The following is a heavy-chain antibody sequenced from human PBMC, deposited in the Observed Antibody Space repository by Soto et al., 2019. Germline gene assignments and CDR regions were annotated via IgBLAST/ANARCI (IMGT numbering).Heavy chain of an antibody. CDR1: GYTFTSYG. V-gene: IGHV1-18*01. Sequence: ASVKVSCKASGYTFTSYGISWVRQAPGQGLEWMGWISAYNGNTNYAQKLQGRVTMTTDTSTSTAYMELRSLRSDDTAVYYCATLPEGYCSGGSCYGGNLDYWGQGTLVTVSS. CDR3: ATLPEGYCSGGSCYGGNLDY. CDR2: ISAYNGNT. D-gene: IGHD2-15*01. J-gene: IGHJ4*02.